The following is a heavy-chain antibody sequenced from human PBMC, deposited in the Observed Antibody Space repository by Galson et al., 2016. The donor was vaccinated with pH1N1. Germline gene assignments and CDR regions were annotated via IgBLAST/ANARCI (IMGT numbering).Heavy chain of an antibody. V-gene: IGHV3-11*01. CDR2: VSGSTRTK. D-gene: IGHD2-8*02. J-gene: IGHJ3*02. Sequence: SLRLSCAASGFTFSDYYMSWIRQAPGKGLEWISYVSGSTRTKKYADSVKGRFTISRDNAKNSLYLQLNSLRAEDTAVYYCARDRPIYYNTGGSPDTAFDIWGQGTMVTISS. CDR3: ARDRPIYYNTGGSPDTAFDI. CDR1: GFTFSDYY.